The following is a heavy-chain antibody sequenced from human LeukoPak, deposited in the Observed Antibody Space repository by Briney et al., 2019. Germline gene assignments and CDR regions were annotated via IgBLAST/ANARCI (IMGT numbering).Heavy chain of an antibody. CDR1: GGSSSGYY. CDR2: INHSGST. Sequence: ASETLSLTCAVYGGSSSGYYWSWIRQPPGKGLEWIGEINHSGSTNYNPSLKSRVTISVDTSKNQFSLKLSSVTAADTAVYYCARVYYGSGSFDYWGQGTLVTVSS. CDR3: ARVYYGSGSFDY. J-gene: IGHJ4*02. D-gene: IGHD3-10*01. V-gene: IGHV4-34*01.